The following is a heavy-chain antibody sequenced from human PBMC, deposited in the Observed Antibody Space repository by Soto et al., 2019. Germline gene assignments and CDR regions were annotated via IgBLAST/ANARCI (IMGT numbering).Heavy chain of an antibody. CDR3: ERVATFKYHYYGMDV. V-gene: IGHV4-59*01. CDR1: EGSSIRYC. J-gene: IGHJ6*04. D-gene: IGHD1-26*01. CDR2: LYNTGST. Sequence: FVILSVTWRVSEGSSIRYCCSWIRQTPGKGLEWIGYLYNTGSTIYNPSLKSRVTISVDTSKNQFSLKMNSVTAADTAVYYCERVATFKYHYYGMDVWCTGPTVTAS.